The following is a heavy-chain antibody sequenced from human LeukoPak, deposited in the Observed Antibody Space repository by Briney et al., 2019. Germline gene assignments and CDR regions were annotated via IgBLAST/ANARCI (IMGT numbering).Heavy chain of an antibody. D-gene: IGHD2-2*01. V-gene: IGHV1-46*03. CDR2: INPNGGGT. CDR1: GYTFTTYY. J-gene: IGHJ4*02. Sequence: ASVKVSCKASGYTFTTYYIHWVRQAPGQGLEWVGMINPNGGGTSSAQKFQGRVTMTRDTSTSTVYMDLSSLRSEDTAIYYCARRGGCISTSCNLDYWGQGTLVTVSS. CDR3: ARRGGCISTSCNLDY.